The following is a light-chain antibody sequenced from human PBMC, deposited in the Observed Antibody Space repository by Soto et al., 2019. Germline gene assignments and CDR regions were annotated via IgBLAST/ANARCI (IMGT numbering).Light chain of an antibody. J-gene: IGKJ4*01. CDR3: QQYGSSQLT. CDR1: QSVAGY. Sequence: EIVMTQSPATLSVSPGETATLSCRASQSVAGYVAWYQQKPGQAPRLFIYGASSRATGIPDRFSGSGSGADFTLTISRLEPEDVAVYYCQQYGSSQLTFGGGTKVDIK. CDR2: GAS. V-gene: IGKV3-20*01.